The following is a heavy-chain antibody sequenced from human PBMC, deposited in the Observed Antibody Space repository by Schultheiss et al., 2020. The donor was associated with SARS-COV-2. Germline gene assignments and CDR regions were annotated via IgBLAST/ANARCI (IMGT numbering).Heavy chain of an antibody. CDR2: IHNGGNT. Sequence: SETLSLTCTISGASITFSSWSWIRQPPGRGLEWIGYIHNGGNTKYDPPLKSRVTISLDTPKNQFSLELASVTAADTAVYYCARGDTTYGLDVWGQGTTVTVSS. CDR3: ARGDTTYGLDV. V-gene: IGHV4-59*01. J-gene: IGHJ6*02. CDR1: GASITFSS. D-gene: IGHD5-18*01.